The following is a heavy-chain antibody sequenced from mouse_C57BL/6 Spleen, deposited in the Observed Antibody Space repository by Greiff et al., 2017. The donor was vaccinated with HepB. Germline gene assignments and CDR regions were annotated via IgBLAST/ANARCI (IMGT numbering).Heavy chain of an antibody. J-gene: IGHJ4*01. Sequence: EVQLQQSGPVLVKPGASVKMSCKASGYTFTDYYMNWVKQSHGKSLEWIGVINPYNGGTSYNQKFKGKATLTVDKSSSTAYMELNSLTSEDSAVYYCARQSWELARELYAMDYWGQGTSVTVSS. CDR1: GYTFTDYY. D-gene: IGHD1-3*01. CDR2: INPYNGGT. CDR3: ARQSWELARELYAMDY. V-gene: IGHV1-19*01.